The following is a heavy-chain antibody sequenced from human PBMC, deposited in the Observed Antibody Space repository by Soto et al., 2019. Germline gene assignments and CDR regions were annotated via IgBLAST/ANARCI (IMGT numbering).Heavy chain of an antibody. CDR2: INHSGST. V-gene: IGHV4-34*01. CDR3: ARAYIVVVTAIQPYFDY. J-gene: IGHJ4*02. Sequence: PSETLSLTCAVYGGSFSVYYWSWIRHPPGKGLEWIGEINHSGSTNYNPSLKSRVTISVDTSKNQFSLKLSSVTAADTAVYYCARAYIVVVTAIQPYFDYWGQGTLVTVSS. D-gene: IGHD2-21*02. CDR1: GGSFSVYY.